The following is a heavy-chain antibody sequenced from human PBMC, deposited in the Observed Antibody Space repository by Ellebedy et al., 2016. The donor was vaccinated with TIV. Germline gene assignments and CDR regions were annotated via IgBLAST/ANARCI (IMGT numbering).Heavy chain of an antibody. Sequence: GESLKISXQGSGYNFTNYWIGWVRQMPAKGLEWMGIFHPGDSDARYRPSFEGHITFSVDKSTNTAHLQWSSLKASDTAMYYCARQHDYGDYSFGIWGQGTMVTVSS. V-gene: IGHV5-51*01. J-gene: IGHJ3*02. D-gene: IGHD4-17*01. CDR1: GYNFTNYW. CDR2: FHPGDSDA. CDR3: ARQHDYGDYSFGI.